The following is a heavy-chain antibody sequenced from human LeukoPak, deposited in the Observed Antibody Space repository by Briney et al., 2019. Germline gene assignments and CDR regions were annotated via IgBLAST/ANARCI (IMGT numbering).Heavy chain of an antibody. CDR1: GFTFSSYG. J-gene: IGHJ4*02. CDR3: ARRSWGRQLWAPDDY. CDR2: ISYDGSNK. Sequence: GGSLRLSCAASGFTFSSYGMHWVRQAPGKGLEWVAVISYDGSNKYYADSVKGRFTISRDNSKNTLYLQMNSLRAEDTAVYYCARRSWGRQLWAPDDYWGQGTLVTVSS. V-gene: IGHV3-30*19. D-gene: IGHD5-18*01.